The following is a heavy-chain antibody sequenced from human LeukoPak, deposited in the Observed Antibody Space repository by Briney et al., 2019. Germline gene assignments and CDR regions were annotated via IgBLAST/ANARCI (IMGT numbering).Heavy chain of an antibody. V-gene: IGHV4-59*01. J-gene: IGHJ4*02. CDR2: IYDSGST. Sequence: PSETLSLTCTVSGGSIRSYHWSWIRQPPGKRLEWTGYIYDSGSTNYNPSLKSRVTISIDTSKNQFSLKLSSVTAADTAVYYCAREEYCGGDCYSGFDYWGQGTLVTVSS. CDR3: AREEYCGGDCYSGFDY. D-gene: IGHD2-21*02. CDR1: GGSIRSYH.